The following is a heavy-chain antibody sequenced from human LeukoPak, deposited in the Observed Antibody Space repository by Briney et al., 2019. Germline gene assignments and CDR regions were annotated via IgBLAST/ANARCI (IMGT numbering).Heavy chain of an antibody. J-gene: IGHJ4*02. CDR1: GFTFSNYW. V-gene: IGHV3-7*01. CDR2: IKQDESEK. D-gene: IGHD2-2*01. Sequence: GGSLRLSCSASGFTFSNYWMSWVRQAPGKGLEWVANIKQDESEKYYVDSVKGRFTISRDNAKSSLYLQMNSLRAEDTAVYYCARASDSSSSRYQAFEEWGQGTLVTVSS. CDR3: ARASDSSSSRYQAFEE.